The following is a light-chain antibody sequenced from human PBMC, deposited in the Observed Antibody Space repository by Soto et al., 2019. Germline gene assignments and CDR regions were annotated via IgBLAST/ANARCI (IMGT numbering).Light chain of an antibody. CDR1: QDISNY. Sequence: DIQMTQSPSSLSASVGDRVTITCQASQDISNYLNWYQQKPGKAPKLLIYDASNLETGVPSRFSGSGSGTDFTFTISRLQPEDIATYYCQQYDILPYTFGQGTKLEIK. V-gene: IGKV1-33*01. CDR3: QQYDILPYT. J-gene: IGKJ2*01. CDR2: DAS.